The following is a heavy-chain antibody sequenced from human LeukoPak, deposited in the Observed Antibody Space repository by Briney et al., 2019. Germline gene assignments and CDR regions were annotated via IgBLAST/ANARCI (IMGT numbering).Heavy chain of an antibody. V-gene: IGHV3-30*18. J-gene: IGHJ3*02. CDR3: AKDSGESLYGDAFDI. CDR1: GFTFSSYG. Sequence: PGRSLRLSCAASGFTFSSYGMHWGRQGPGKGLEWVAVISSDGSIKYYGDSVKGRFTISRDNSKKTLFLQMNSLRAEDTAIYNCAKDSGESLYGDAFDIWGQGTMVTVSS. D-gene: IGHD3-10*01. CDR2: ISSDGSIK.